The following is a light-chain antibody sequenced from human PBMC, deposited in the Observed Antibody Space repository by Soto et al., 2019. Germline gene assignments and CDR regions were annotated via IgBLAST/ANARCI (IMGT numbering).Light chain of an antibody. CDR1: QSISSW. CDR2: KAS. V-gene: IGKV1-5*03. Sequence: DIPMTQSPSTLSASVGDRVTITCRASQSISSWLAWYQQKPGKAPKLLIYKASSLESGVPSRFSGSGSGTEFTLTISSLQPDDFATYYCQQYNSYSQTFGQGTKVXIK. J-gene: IGKJ1*01. CDR3: QQYNSYSQT.